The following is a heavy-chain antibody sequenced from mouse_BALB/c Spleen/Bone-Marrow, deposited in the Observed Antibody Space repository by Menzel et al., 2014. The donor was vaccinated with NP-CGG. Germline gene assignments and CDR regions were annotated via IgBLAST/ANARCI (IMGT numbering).Heavy chain of an antibody. J-gene: IGHJ3*01. V-gene: IGHV4-1*02. D-gene: IGHD1-2*01. Sequence: EVQGVESGGGLVQPGGSLKLSCAASGFDFSRYWMTWVRQAPGKGLEWIGEINPASSTINYTPSLKDKFIISRDNAKNTPYLQMSKVRSEDTALYYCAKNYYYGYVAYWGQGTLVTVSA. CDR2: INPASSTI. CDR1: GFDFSRYW. CDR3: AKNYYYGYVAY.